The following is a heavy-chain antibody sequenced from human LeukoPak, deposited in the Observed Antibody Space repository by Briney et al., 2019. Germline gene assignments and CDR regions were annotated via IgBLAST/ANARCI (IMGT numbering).Heavy chain of an antibody. CDR1: GGSIRRDGDL. CDR3: ARHADCIGDCYRN. CDR2: ISHGGGT. Sequence: PSETLSLTCTVSGGSIRRDGDLWGWIRQPPGKGLEGIGTISHGGGTYYSPSLQSRVTLSVDTTKNQFSLKLSSVTAADTAVYYCARHADCIGDCYRNWGQGTLVTVYS. D-gene: IGHD2-21*02. V-gene: IGHV4-39*01. J-gene: IGHJ4*02.